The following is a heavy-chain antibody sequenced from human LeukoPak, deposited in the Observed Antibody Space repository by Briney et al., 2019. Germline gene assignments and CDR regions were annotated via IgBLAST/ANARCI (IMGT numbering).Heavy chain of an antibody. Sequence: GGSLRLSCAASGFTFDDYGMSLVRQAPGKGLEWVSGINWNGGSTGYADSVKGRFTISRDNAKNSLYLQMNSLRAEDTALYYCARVRGSLRDDAFDIWGQGTMVTVSS. V-gene: IGHV3-20*04. D-gene: IGHD2-15*01. J-gene: IGHJ3*02. CDR1: GFTFDDYG. CDR3: ARVRGSLRDDAFDI. CDR2: INWNGGST.